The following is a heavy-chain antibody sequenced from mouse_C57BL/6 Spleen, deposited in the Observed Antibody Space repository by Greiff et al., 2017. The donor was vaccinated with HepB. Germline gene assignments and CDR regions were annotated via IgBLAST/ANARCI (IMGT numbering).Heavy chain of an antibody. J-gene: IGHJ4*01. V-gene: IGHV7-3*01. CDR2: IRNKANGYTT. CDR1: GFTFTDYY. Sequence: EVMLVESGGGLVQPGGSLSLSCAASGFTFTDYYMSWVRQPPGKALEWLGFIRNKANGYTTEYSASVKGRFTISRDNSQSILYLQMNALRAEDSATYYCARYYYSNYGGYYYAMDYWGQGTSVTVSS. CDR3: ARYYYSNYGGYYYAMDY. D-gene: IGHD2-5*01.